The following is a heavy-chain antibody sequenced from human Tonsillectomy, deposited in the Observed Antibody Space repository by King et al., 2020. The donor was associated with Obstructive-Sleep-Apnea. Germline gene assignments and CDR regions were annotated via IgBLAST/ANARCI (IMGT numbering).Heavy chain of an antibody. CDR3: ARLRAGQGSNAFDY. Sequence: VQLQQWGPGLLKPSETLSLTCAVYGESFSGCYWTWIRQPPGKGLEWIGEINHSGSTIYSPSLKRRVTISVDTSKNQFSFNLRSVTAADTAVYYCARLRAGQGSNAFDYWGQGTLVTVSS. J-gene: IGHJ4*02. V-gene: IGHV4-34*01. CDR2: INHSGST. D-gene: IGHD1-26*01. CDR1: GESFSGCY.